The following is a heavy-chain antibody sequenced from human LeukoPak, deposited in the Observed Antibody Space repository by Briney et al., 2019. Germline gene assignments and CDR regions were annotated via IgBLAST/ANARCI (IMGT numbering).Heavy chain of an antibody. V-gene: IGHV1-18*01. CDR1: GYTFTSYG. CDR3: ARDLLDIVATIGAYYFDY. J-gene: IGHJ4*02. D-gene: IGHD5-12*01. Sequence: APVKVSCKASGYTFTSYGISWVRQTPGQGLEWMGWISAYNGNTNYAQKLQGRVTMTTDTSTSTAYMELRRLRSDDTAVYYCARDLLDIVATIGAYYFDYWGQGTVVPVSS. CDR2: ISAYNGNT.